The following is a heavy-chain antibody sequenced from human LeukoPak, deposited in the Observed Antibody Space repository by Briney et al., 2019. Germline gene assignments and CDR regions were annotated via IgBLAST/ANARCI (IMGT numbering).Heavy chain of an antibody. CDR3: AAATTGTPFFDY. V-gene: IGHV1-2*02. CDR2: INSDSGAT. CDR1: GYTFSGYY. J-gene: IGHJ4*02. D-gene: IGHD1-1*01. Sequence: ASVKVSCKASGYTFSGYYMFWVGQAPGQGLEWMGWINSDSGATNYAQKFQGRVTMTRDTSISTAYMDLSSLRSDDTGVYYCAAATTGTPFFDYWGQGTLVTVSS.